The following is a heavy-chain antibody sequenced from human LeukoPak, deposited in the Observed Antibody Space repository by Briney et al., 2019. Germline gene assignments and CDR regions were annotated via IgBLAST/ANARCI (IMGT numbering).Heavy chain of an antibody. CDR1: GGSISSSSYY. CDR3: AREDGDIVVVPAAFDY. CDR2: IYYSGST. J-gene: IGHJ4*02. D-gene: IGHD2-2*01. Sequence: SETLSLTCTVSGGSISSSSYYWGWIRQPPGKGLEWIVSIYYSGSTYYNPSLKSRVTISVDTSKNQFSLKLSSVTAADTAVYYCAREDGDIVVVPAAFDYWGQGTLVTVSS. V-gene: IGHV4-39*02.